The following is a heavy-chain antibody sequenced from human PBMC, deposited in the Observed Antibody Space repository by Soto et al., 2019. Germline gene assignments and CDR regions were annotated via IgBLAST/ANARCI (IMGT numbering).Heavy chain of an antibody. J-gene: IGHJ4*02. Sequence: SETLSLTCTVSGGSTSYYYWGWIRQPPGKGLEWIGSIYCSGNTHYNPSLKSRVTISVDTSMNQFSLNLDSVTAVDSAVYYCVRGGYVHAFDYWGQGALVTVSS. CDR2: IYCSGNT. CDR3: VRGGYVHAFDY. V-gene: IGHV4-59*01. D-gene: IGHD5-12*01. CDR1: GGSTSYYY.